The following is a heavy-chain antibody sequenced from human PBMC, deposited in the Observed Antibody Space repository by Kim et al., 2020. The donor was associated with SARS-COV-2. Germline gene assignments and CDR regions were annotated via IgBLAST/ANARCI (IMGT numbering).Heavy chain of an antibody. Sequence: KGRFTMSRDNSKNTLYLQMNSLRADDTAVYYCAKDLRFFGVAANAPAFDYWGQGTLVTVSS. CDR3: AKDLRFFGVAANAPAFDY. J-gene: IGHJ4*02. V-gene: IGHV3-23*01. D-gene: IGHD3-3*01.